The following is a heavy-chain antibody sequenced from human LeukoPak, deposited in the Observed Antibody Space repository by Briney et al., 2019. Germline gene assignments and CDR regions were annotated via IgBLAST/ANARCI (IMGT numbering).Heavy chain of an antibody. CDR1: GGSMTGYY. CDR2: IYTSGST. Sequence: SETLSLTCTVSGGSMTGYYWIWIRQPPGKGLEWIGRIYTSGSTNYNPSLKSRVTMSVDTSKNQFSLKLSSVTAADTAVYYCARSVVVPAAIGYYYYGMDVWGQGTTVTVSS. CDR3: ARSVVVPAAIGYYYYGMDV. V-gene: IGHV4-4*07. J-gene: IGHJ6*02. D-gene: IGHD2-2*02.